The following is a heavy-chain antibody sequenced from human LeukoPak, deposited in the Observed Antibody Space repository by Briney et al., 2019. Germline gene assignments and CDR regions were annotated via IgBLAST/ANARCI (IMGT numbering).Heavy chain of an antibody. CDR1: GFTFSSYW. Sequence: GGSLRLSCAASGFTFSSYWMSWVRQAPGKGLEWVANIKQDGSEKYYVDSVKGRFTISRDNAKKSVYLQMNSLRVEDTAVYYCVRNGGGLDYWGQGTLDTVSS. D-gene: IGHD3-16*01. V-gene: IGHV3-7*01. CDR3: VRNGGGLDY. CDR2: IKQDGSEK. J-gene: IGHJ4*02.